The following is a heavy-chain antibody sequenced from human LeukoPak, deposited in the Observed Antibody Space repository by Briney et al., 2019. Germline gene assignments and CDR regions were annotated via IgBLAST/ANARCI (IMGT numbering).Heavy chain of an antibody. D-gene: IGHD2-2*01. CDR3: ARDIPGAASAFDV. CDR1: GFTFSSYS. Sequence: GGSLRLSCAASGFTFSSYSMNWVRQAPGKGLEWVSSISSSSSYIYYADSVKGRFTISRDNAKNSLSLQVNSLRDEDTALYYCARDIPGAASAFDVWGQGTLVTVSS. J-gene: IGHJ3*01. V-gene: IGHV3-21*01. CDR2: ISSSSSYI.